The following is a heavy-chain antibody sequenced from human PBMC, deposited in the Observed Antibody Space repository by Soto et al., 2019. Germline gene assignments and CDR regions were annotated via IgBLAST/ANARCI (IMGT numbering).Heavy chain of an antibody. CDR3: ARHAGYCSSTSCPYYYYGMDV. CDR1: GYSFTSYW. J-gene: IGHJ6*02. V-gene: IGHV5-51*01. CDR2: IYPGDSDT. D-gene: IGHD2-2*01. Sequence: GESLKISCKGSGYSFTSYWIGWVRQMPGKGLEWMGVIYPGDSDTRYSPSFQGQVTISADKSISTAYLQWSSLKASDTAMYYCARHAGYCSSTSCPYYYYGMDVWGQGTTVTVSS.